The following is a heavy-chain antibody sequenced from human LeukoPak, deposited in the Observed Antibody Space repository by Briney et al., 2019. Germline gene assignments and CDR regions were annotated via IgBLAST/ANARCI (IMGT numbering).Heavy chain of an antibody. V-gene: IGHV1-69*05. CDR2: IIPIFGTA. Sequence: SVKVSCKASGGTFSSYAISWLRQAPGQGLEWMGGIIPIFGTANYAQKFQGRVTITTDESTSTAYMELSSLRSEDTAVYYCARVADDSSGYWLYWGQGTLVTVSS. CDR3: ARVADDSSGYWLY. D-gene: IGHD3-22*01. J-gene: IGHJ4*02. CDR1: GGTFSSYA.